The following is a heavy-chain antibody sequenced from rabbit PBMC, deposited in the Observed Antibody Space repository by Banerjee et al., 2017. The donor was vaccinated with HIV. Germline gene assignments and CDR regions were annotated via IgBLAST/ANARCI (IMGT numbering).Heavy chain of an antibody. Sequence: QEQLEESGGGLVQPEGSLTLTCTASGFSFSNKYVMCWVRQAPGKGLEWIACIYGGSTGNTYYASWAKGRFTIPKTSSTTVTLQMTSLTAADTATYFCARGGNLWGPGTLVTVS. CDR3: ARGGNL. CDR2: IYGGSTGNT. J-gene: IGHJ4*01. CDR1: GFSFSNKYV. V-gene: IGHV1S45*01.